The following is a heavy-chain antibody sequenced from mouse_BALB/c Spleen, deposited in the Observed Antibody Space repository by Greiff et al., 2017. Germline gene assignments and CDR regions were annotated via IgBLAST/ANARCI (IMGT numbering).Heavy chain of an antibody. D-gene: IGHD3-3*01. CDR3: ARDGGLGTFYAMDY. Sequence: VQLQESGPGLVAPSQSLSITCTVSGFSLTGYGVNWVRQPPGKGLEWLGMIWGDGSTDYNSALNSRLSISKDNSKSKVFLKMNSLQTDDTARYYCARDGGLGTFYAMDYWGQGTSVTVSS. V-gene: IGHV2-6-7*01. J-gene: IGHJ4*01. CDR2: IWGDGST. CDR1: GFSLTGYG.